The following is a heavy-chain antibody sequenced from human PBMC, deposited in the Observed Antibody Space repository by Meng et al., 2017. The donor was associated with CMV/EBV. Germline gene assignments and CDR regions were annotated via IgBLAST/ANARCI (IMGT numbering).Heavy chain of an antibody. J-gene: IGHJ4*02. CDR3: ARHKQQLIR. V-gene: IGHV4-39*01. CDR1: GGSISRRSYY. D-gene: IGHD6-13*01. Sequence: GSLRLSCTVSGGSISRRSYYWGWNRQPPGKGLEWIGNIYYSGSTYYNTSLKSRVTISVDTSKNQFSLKLSSVTAADTAVYYCARHKQQLIRWGQGTLVTVSS. CDR2: IYYSGST.